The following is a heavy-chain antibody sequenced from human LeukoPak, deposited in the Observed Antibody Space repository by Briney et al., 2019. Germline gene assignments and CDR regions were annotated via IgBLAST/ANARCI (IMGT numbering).Heavy chain of an antibody. CDR3: VSFYETY. Sequence: GGSLRLSCAASGLTFSSHWMHWVRQAPGKGLVWVSHINSDGSWTSYADSVKGRFTISKDNAKNTVYLQMNNLRAEDTAVYYCVSFYETYWGRGTLVTVSS. CDR1: GLTFSSHW. V-gene: IGHV3-74*01. CDR2: INSDGSWT. D-gene: IGHD2/OR15-2a*01. J-gene: IGHJ4*02.